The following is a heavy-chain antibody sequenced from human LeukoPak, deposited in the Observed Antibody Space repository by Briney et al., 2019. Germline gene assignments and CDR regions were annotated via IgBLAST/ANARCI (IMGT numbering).Heavy chain of an antibody. J-gene: IGHJ4*02. CDR3: AKSLFDSSGYYYYFDY. CDR2: INDVSGS. V-gene: IGHV3-74*01. CDR1: GFTFSTYW. D-gene: IGHD3-22*01. Sequence: GGSLRLSCAASGFTFSTYWMHWVRQVPGKGLLWVSRINDVSGSTYADSVKGRFTISRDNAKNMLYLQMNSLRAEDTAVYYCAKSLFDSSGYYYYFDYWGQGTLVTVSS.